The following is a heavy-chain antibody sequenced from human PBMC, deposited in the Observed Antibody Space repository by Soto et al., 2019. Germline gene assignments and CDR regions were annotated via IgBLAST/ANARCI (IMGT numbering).Heavy chain of an antibody. Sequence: QVQLVESGGGVVQSWRSLRLSCAASGFTFSSYAMHWVRQAPGKGLEWVAVIWYDGSNKYFADSVKGRFTISRDNSKNTLYLQMNSLRVEDTAVYYCARGVDWFDPWGQGTLVTVSS. CDR3: ARGVDWFDP. V-gene: IGHV3-33*01. CDR2: IWYDGSNK. D-gene: IGHD2-15*01. J-gene: IGHJ5*02. CDR1: GFTFSSYA.